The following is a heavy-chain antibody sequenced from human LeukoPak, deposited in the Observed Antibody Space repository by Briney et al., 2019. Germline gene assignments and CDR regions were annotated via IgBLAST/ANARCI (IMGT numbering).Heavy chain of an antibody. CDR1: GFTFGSYG. CDR2: ISYEGRNI. Sequence: GGSLRLSCAASGFTFGSYGMHWVRQAPGKGLEWVTVISYEGRNIYYADSVKGRFTISRDNSKNTLYLQMNSLRAEDTAVYYCAKAFGYCSGGSCYYYYYGMDVWGKGTTVTVSS. CDR3: AKAFGYCSGGSCYYYYYGMDV. D-gene: IGHD2-15*01. V-gene: IGHV3-30*18. J-gene: IGHJ6*04.